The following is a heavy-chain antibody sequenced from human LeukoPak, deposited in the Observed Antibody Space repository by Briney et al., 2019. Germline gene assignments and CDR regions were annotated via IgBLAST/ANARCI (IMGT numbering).Heavy chain of an antibody. Sequence: GGSLRLSYALCGFNFSSYAMSWVRQAPGKGLEWVSAISGSGGSTYYADSVKGRFTISRDNSKNTLYLQMNSLRAEDTAVNYSGKHESAYDYWGQGTVVTVSS. V-gene: IGHV3-23*01. D-gene: IGHD3-16*01. CDR1: GFNFSSYA. J-gene: IGHJ4*02. CDR3: GKHESAYDY. CDR2: ISGSGGST.